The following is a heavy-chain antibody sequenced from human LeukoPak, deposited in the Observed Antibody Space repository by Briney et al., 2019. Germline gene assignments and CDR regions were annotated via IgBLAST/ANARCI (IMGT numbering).Heavy chain of an antibody. V-gene: IGHV1-69*05. D-gene: IGHD2-2*02. Sequence: GASVKVSCKASGGTFSSYAISWVRQAPGQGLEWMGGIFPIFGTANYAQKFQGRVTITTDESTSTAYMELSSLRSEDTAVYYCARGGSYCSSTSCYTAYDYWGQGTLVTVSS. CDR2: IFPIFGTA. CDR1: GGTFSSYA. CDR3: ARGGSYCSSTSCYTAYDY. J-gene: IGHJ4*02.